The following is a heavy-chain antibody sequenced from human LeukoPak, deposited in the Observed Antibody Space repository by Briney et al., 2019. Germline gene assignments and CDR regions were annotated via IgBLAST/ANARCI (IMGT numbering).Heavy chain of an antibody. J-gene: IGHJ4*02. D-gene: IGHD3-10*01. CDR2: ISTYNDNT. V-gene: IGHV1-18*01. CDR3: AREVVGSGSYYKDY. Sequence: ASVKVSCKASGYTFTKYGISWVRQAPGQGLEWMGWISTYNDNTNYAQKFQGRVTMTTDTSTSTVYMESRSLRSDDTAVYYCAREVVGSGSYYKDYWGQGTLVTVSS. CDR1: GYTFTKYG.